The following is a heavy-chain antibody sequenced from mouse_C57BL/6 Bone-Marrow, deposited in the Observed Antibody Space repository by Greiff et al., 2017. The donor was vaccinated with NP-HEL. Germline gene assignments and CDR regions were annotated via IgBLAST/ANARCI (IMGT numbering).Heavy chain of an antibody. D-gene: IGHD2-4*01. CDR1: GYTFTSYD. CDR2: IYPRDGST. CDR3: ARGIYYDYDRFAY. V-gene: IGHV1-85*01. Sequence: VMLVESGPELVKPGASVKLSCKASGYTFTSYDINWVKQRPGQGLEWIGWIYPRDGSTKYNEKFKGKATLTVDTSSSTAYMELHSLTSEDSAVYFCARGIYYDYDRFAYWGQGTLVTVSA. J-gene: IGHJ3*01.